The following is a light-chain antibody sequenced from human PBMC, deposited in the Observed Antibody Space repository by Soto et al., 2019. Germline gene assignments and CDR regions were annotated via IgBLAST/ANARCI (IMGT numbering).Light chain of an antibody. Sequence: EIVLTQSPATLSLSPGERATLSCSASQSVSSYLAWYQQKPGQAPRLLIYDASNSATGIPARFSGSGSGTDFTLTISSLEPEDFAVYYCQRRSNWPLTFGGGTKVEIK. CDR3: QRRSNWPLT. V-gene: IGKV3-11*01. CDR1: QSVSSY. J-gene: IGKJ4*01. CDR2: DAS.